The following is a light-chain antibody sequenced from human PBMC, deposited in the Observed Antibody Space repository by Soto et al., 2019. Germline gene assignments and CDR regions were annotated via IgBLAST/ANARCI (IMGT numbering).Light chain of an antibody. CDR3: QEYNNLPAT. V-gene: IGKV3-15*01. J-gene: IGKJ1*01. CDR2: GAS. Sequence: EIVLTQSPGTLSVSPGERATLSCRASQSVSSKLAWYQQKPGQAPRLLFYGASTGATGIPARFSGSGSETEFTLSISSLQSEDFAVYYCQEYNNLPATFGQETNVDIK. CDR1: QSVSSK.